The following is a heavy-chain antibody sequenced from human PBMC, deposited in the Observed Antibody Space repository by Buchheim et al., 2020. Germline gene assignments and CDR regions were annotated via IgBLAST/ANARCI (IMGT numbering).Heavy chain of an antibody. Sequence: QVQLQQWGAGLLKPSETLSLTCAVYGGSFSGYYWSWIRQPPGKGLEWIGEINHSGSTNYNPSLKSRVTISVDTSTNQFSLKLSSVTAADTAVYYCARDGPYYYGSGSYYSFDYWGQGTL. CDR3: ARDGPYYYGSGSYYSFDY. D-gene: IGHD3-10*01. CDR2: INHSGST. CDR1: GGSFSGYY. V-gene: IGHV4-34*01. J-gene: IGHJ4*02.